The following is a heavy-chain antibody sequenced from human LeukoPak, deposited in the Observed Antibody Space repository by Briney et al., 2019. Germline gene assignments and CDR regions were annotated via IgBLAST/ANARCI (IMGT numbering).Heavy chain of an antibody. CDR2: INHSGGT. CDR1: GGSFSGYY. CDR3: ARGYLHYFDY. J-gene: IGHJ4*02. Sequence: SETLSLTCAVYGGSFSGYYWSWIRQPPGKGLEWIGEINHSGGTNYNPSLKSRVTISVDTSKNQFSLKLSSVTAADTAVYYCARGYLHYFDYWGQGTLVTVSS. V-gene: IGHV4-34*01.